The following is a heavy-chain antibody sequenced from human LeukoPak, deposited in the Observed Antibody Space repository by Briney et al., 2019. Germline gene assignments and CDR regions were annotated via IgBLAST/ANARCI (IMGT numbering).Heavy chain of an antibody. Sequence: GESLKISCKGSGYSFTSYWIGWVRQMPGKGLEWMGIIYPGDSDTRYSPSFQGQVTISADKSISTAHLQWSSLKASDTAMYYCARRSIWFGELFYFDYWGQGTLVTVSS. CDR1: GYSFTSYW. CDR2: IYPGDSDT. V-gene: IGHV5-51*01. CDR3: ARRSIWFGELFYFDY. D-gene: IGHD3-10*01. J-gene: IGHJ4*02.